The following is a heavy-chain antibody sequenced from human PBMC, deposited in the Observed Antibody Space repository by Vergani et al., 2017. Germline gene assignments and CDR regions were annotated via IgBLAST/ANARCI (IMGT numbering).Heavy chain of an antibody. J-gene: IGHJ5*02. CDR1: GYTFTGYY. CDR3: ARQQNIVVVVAATLPWFDP. Sequence: QVQLVQSGAEVKKPGASVKVSCKASGYTFTGYYMHWVRQAPGQGLEWMGWINPNSGGTNYAPKFQGRVTMTRDTSSSTAYMELSRLRSDDTAVYYCARQQNIVVVVAATLPWFDPWGQGTLVTVSS. D-gene: IGHD2-15*01. V-gene: IGHV1-2*02. CDR2: INPNSGGT.